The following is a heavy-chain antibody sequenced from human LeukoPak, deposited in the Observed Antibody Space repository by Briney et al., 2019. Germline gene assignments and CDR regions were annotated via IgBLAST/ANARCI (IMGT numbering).Heavy chain of an antibody. CDR2: ISSSGSTI. Sequence: GGSLRLSCAASGFTFSTYEMNWVRQAPGKGLEWISYISSSGSTIYYADSVKGRFTVSRDNTKNSLTLQMTSLGAEDTAVYYCAKLRGYYYYVMDVWGMGTTVAVSS. CDR1: GFTFSTYE. J-gene: IGHJ6*04. CDR3: AKLRGYYYYVMDV. V-gene: IGHV3-48*03.